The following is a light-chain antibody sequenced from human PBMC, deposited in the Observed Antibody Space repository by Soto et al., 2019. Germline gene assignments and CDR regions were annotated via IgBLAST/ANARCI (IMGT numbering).Light chain of an antibody. CDR1: QSVSSSY. V-gene: IGKV3-20*01. CDR2: GAS. Sequence: EIVLTQSPCTLSLSPGERATLSCRASQSVSSSYLAWYQQTPGQAPRLLIYGASNRATGIPDRFSGSGSGTDFTFTISRLEHEDFAVYYCSQYGSSLTFGGGNKVEIK. J-gene: IGKJ4*01. CDR3: SQYGSSLT.